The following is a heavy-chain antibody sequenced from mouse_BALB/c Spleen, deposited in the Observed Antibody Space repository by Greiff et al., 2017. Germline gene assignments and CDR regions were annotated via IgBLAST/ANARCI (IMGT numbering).Heavy chain of an antibody. CDR3: ARGDYYGTFDY. CDR2: IDPENGNT. D-gene: IGHD1-1*01. J-gene: IGHJ2*01. V-gene: IGHV14-1*02. CDR1: GFNIKDYY. Sequence: VQLKESGAELVRPGALVKLSCKASGFNIKDYYMHWVKQRPEQGLEWIGWIDPENGNTIYDPKFQGKASITADTSSNTAYLQLSSLTSEDTAVYYCARGDYYGTFDYWGQGTTLTVSS.